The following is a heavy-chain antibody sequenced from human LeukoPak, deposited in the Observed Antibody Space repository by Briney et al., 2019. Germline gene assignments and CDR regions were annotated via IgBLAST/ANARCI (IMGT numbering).Heavy chain of an antibody. CDR1: GFTFSSYA. D-gene: IGHD3-3*01. CDR3: AKDTHYDFWSGYPDY. CDR2: ISGSGGST. J-gene: IGHJ4*02. Sequence: PGGSPRLSCAASGFTFSSYAMSWVRQAPGKGLEWVSAISGSGGSTYYADSVKGRFTISRDNSKNTLYLQMNSLRAEDTAVYYCAKDTHYDFWSGYPDYWGQGTLVTVSS. V-gene: IGHV3-23*01.